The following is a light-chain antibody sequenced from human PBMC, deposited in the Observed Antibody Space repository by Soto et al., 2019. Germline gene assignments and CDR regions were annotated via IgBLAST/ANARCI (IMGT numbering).Light chain of an antibody. CDR1: QSVSSY. J-gene: IGKJ2*01. CDR3: QQRSNWPPT. CDR2: DAS. Sequence: EIVLTQSPATLSLSPGERATLSCRASQSVSSYLAWYQQKPGQAPRLLIYDASNRAHGIPARFSGSVSGTDFTLTLSSLEPEDFAVYYCQQRSNWPPTFGQGTKLEIK. V-gene: IGKV3-11*01.